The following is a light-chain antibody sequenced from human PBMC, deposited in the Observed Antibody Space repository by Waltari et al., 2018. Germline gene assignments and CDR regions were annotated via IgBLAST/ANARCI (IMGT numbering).Light chain of an antibody. CDR2: LNSDGSH. Sequence: HLVLTQSPSASASLGASVKLTCTLSSGHSSYAIAWHQQQPEKGPRYLMKLNSDGSHSKGDGIPDRFSGSHSGAERYLTIARLQSEDEADYYCQTWGTDIVVFGGGTKLTVL. V-gene: IGLV4-69*01. CDR1: SGHSSYA. J-gene: IGLJ2*01. CDR3: QTWGTDIVV.